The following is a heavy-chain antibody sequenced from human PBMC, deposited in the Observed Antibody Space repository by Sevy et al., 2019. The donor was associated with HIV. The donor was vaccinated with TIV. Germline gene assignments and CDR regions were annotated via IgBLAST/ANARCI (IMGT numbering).Heavy chain of an antibody. CDR1: GGSFSGYY. V-gene: IGHV4-34*01. Sequence: SEILSLTCTVYGGSFSGYYWNWIRQSPGKGLEWIGEINHSGSTHYNPSLKSRVTISVDTSKNQFSLRLNSVTAADTAVYYCARAPPVVVVPGAPSWFDPWGQGTLVTVSS. D-gene: IGHD2-2*01. J-gene: IGHJ5*02. CDR2: INHSGST. CDR3: ARAPPVVVVPGAPSWFDP.